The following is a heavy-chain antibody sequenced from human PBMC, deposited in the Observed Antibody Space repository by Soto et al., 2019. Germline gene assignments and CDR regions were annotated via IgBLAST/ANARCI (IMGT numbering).Heavy chain of an antibody. CDR1: GYTFTSYA. D-gene: IGHD4-4*01. J-gene: IGHJ4*02. CDR3: ARDAMTTEFDY. Sequence: ASVKVSCKASGYTFTSYAMHWVRQAPGQRLEWMGWINAGDGNTKYSQKFQGRVTITRDTSASTACMEPSSLRSEDTAVYYCARDAMTTEFDYWGQGTLVTVSS. V-gene: IGHV1-3*01. CDR2: INAGDGNT.